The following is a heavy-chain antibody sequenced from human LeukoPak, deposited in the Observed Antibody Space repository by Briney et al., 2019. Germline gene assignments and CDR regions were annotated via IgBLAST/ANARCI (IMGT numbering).Heavy chain of an antibody. CDR2: INPNSGGT. D-gene: IGHD5-12*01. CDR1: GYTFTGYY. CDR3: ARGAPPGGLRDAFDI. J-gene: IGHJ3*02. Sequence: ASVKVSCKASGYTFTGYYMHWVRQAPGQGLEWMGWINPNSGGTNYAQKFQGRVTMTRDTSNSTAYMELSRLRSDDTAVYYCARGAPPGGLRDAFDIWGQGTMVTVSS. V-gene: IGHV1-2*02.